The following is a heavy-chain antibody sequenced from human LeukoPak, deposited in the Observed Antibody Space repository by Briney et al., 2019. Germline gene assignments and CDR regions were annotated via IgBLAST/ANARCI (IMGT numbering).Heavy chain of an antibody. D-gene: IGHD3-10*01. CDR1: RFTFSSYG. CDR3: AKDYRYYDSGSHMDV. Sequence: PGGSLRLSRAASRFTFSSYGMHWVRQAPGKGLEWVAFIRSDGSNKYYADSVKGRFTISRDSSKNTLYLQMNSLRPEDTAVYYCAKDYRYYDSGSHMDVWGKGTTVTISS. CDR2: IRSDGSNK. V-gene: IGHV3-30*02. J-gene: IGHJ6*03.